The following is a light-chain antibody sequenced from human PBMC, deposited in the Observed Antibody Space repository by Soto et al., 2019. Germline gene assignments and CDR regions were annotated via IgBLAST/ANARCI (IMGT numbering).Light chain of an antibody. V-gene: IGLV2-11*01. CDR2: DVS. CDR1: RSDVGAYNY. J-gene: IGLJ3*02. Sequence: QSALTQPRSVSGSPGQSVTISCTGTRSDVGAYNYVSWYQQHPGKVPKLMIYDVSRRPSGVPDRFSGSKSGNTASLTISGLQADDEADYSCCSYAGSYTLVFGGGTKLTVL. CDR3: CSYAGSYTLV.